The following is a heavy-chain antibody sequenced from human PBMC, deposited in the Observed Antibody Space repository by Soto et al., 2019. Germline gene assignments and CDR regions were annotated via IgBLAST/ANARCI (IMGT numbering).Heavy chain of an antibody. CDR2: ISHDGSEK. D-gene: IGHD3-3*01. CDR1: GFMFSGYG. J-gene: IGHJ5*02. V-gene: IGHV3-30*18. CDR3: AKLVGGVKAIGAPGDWLDP. Sequence: QVQLVESGGGVVQPGDSLRLSCAASGFMFSGYGMHWIRQAPGKGLEWVAVISHDGSEKYYGDSVKGRCTVSRDNSNNTLFLEIESLRGEDTAVYYCAKLVGGVKAIGAPGDWLDPWGQGTLVTVSS.